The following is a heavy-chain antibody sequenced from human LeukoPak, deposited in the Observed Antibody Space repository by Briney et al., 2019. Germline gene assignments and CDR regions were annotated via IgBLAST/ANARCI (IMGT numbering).Heavy chain of an antibody. CDR3: ARSTYYGSGNDF. CDR1: GGSISTYY. J-gene: IGHJ4*02. D-gene: IGHD3-10*01. Sequence: SETLSLTCTVSGGSISTYYWTWIRQPPGKGLEWIGYISYSGSTNYNPSLKSRVTFSVDTSKSQFSLKLNSLTAADTAVYYCARSTYYGSGNDFWGQGILVTVSS. V-gene: IGHV4-59*01. CDR2: ISYSGST.